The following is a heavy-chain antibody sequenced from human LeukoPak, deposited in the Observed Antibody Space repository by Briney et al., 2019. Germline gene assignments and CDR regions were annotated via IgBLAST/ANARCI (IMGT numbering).Heavy chain of an antibody. Sequence: GGSLRLSCAASGFTFDGYAMHWVRQAPGKGLEWVSGISRNSGSIGYADSVKGRFTISRDNAKNSLYLQMNSLRAEDTALYFCAKDMSSIAFYDMDVWGQGTTVTVSS. CDR3: AKDMSSIAFYDMDV. CDR1: GFTFDGYA. D-gene: IGHD6-19*01. V-gene: IGHV3-9*01. J-gene: IGHJ6*02. CDR2: ISRNSGSI.